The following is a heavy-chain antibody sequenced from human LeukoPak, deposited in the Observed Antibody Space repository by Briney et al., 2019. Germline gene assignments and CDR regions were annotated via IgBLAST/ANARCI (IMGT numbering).Heavy chain of an antibody. CDR3: AREGGTEGYYDSSGYYSRWYFQH. CDR2: INPSGGST. D-gene: IGHD3-22*01. V-gene: IGHV1-46*01. J-gene: IGHJ1*01. CDR1: GYTFTSYY. Sequence: ASVKVSCKASGYTFTSYYMHWVRQAPGQGLEWMGIINPSGGSTSYAQKFQGRVTMTRDMSMSTVYMELSSLRSGDTAVYYCAREGGTEGYYDSSGYYSRWYFQHWGQGTLVTVSS.